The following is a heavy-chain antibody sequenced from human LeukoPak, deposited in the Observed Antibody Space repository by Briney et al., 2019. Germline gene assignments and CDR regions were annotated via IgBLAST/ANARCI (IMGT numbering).Heavy chain of an antibody. CDR2: IRPSGSST. CDR1: GYTFTSYY. D-gene: IGHD1-26*01. Sequence: ASVKVSCKASGYTFTSYYMHWVRQAPGQGLEWMGTIRPSGSSTTYAQKIQGRVTMTWDMSTSTGYMELSSLRPEDTAVYYCVREKSGGYYDYWGQGTLVTVSS. J-gene: IGHJ4*02. CDR3: VREKSGGYYDY. V-gene: IGHV1-46*01.